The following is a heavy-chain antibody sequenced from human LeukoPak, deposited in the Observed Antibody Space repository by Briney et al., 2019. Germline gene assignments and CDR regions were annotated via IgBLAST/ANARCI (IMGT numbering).Heavy chain of an antibody. CDR2: INHSGST. CDR1: GGSFSGYY. V-gene: IGHV4-34*01. J-gene: IGHJ5*02. Sequence: SETLSLTCAVYGGSFSGYYWSWIRQPPGKGLEWIGEINHSGSTNYNPSLKSRVTISVDTSKNQFSLKLSSVTAADTAVYYCARHVKAAAGKGYGNWFDPWGQGTLVTVSS. CDR3: ARHVKAAAGKGYGNWFDP. D-gene: IGHD6-13*01.